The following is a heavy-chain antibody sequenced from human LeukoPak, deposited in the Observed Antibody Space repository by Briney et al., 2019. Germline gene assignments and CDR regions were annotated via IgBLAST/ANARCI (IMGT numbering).Heavy chain of an antibody. CDR1: GFTFDDYA. D-gene: IGHD6-13*01. Sequence: GGSLRLSCAPSGFTFDDYAMHWVRQAPGKGLEWVSLISGDGGSTYYADSVKGRFTISRDNSKNSLYLQMNSLRTEDTALYYCAKHVAAAGTPLPDYWGQGTLVTVSS. CDR3: AKHVAAAGTPLPDY. J-gene: IGHJ4*02. V-gene: IGHV3-43*02. CDR2: ISGDGGST.